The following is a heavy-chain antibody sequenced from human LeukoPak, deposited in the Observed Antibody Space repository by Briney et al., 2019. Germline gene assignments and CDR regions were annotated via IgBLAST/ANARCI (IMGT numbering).Heavy chain of an antibody. CDR2: ISGSGGST. D-gene: IGHD4-11*01. CDR3: AKATDNYGFSFYMDG. Sequence: GGSLRLSCAASGFTFSSYAMSWVRQAPGKGLEWVSAISGSGGSTYYADSVKGRFTISRDNSKNTLYLQMNSLRAEDTAVYYCAKATDNYGFSFYMDGWGKGTTVTVSS. J-gene: IGHJ6*03. V-gene: IGHV3-23*01. CDR1: GFTFSSYA.